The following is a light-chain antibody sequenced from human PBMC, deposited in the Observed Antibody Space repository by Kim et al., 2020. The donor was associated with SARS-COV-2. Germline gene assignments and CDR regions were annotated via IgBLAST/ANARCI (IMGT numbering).Light chain of an antibody. CDR2: QDN. CDR1: KLGDKY. J-gene: IGLJ3*02. CDR3: QAWDSTTGV. V-gene: IGLV3-1*01. Sequence: VSPGQTASITCSGDKLGDKYSSWYQQKPGQSPVLVIYQDNNRPSGIPERFSGSNSGNTATLTISGTQAMDEADYYCQAWDSTTGVFGRGTQLTVL.